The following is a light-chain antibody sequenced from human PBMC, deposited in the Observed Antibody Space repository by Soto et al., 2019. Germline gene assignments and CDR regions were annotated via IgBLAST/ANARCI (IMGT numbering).Light chain of an antibody. V-gene: IGKV1-5*01. CDR1: QSISSW. Sequence: IQMTQSPSTLSASVGERVTITWRASQSISSWLAWYQQKPGKAPKLLIYDASSLESGVPPRFSGSGSGTEFTVSIRSLQPDDVATYSCQQYNSYFQTFGQGTKVDI. J-gene: IGKJ1*01. CDR2: DAS. CDR3: QQYNSYFQT.